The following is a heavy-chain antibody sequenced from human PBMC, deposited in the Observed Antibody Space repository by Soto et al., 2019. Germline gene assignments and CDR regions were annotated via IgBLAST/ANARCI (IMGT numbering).Heavy chain of an antibody. J-gene: IGHJ4*02. Sequence: GGSLRLSCAASGFTFSDYAMHWVRQAPGKRLEWVAVVSHDGRNTHYADSVKGRFTISRDSSKNTVSLEITSLRAEDTAVYYCAKGGRQWLVTSDFNYWGQGALVTVSS. V-gene: IGHV3-30*18. D-gene: IGHD6-19*01. CDR1: GFTFSDYA. CDR3: AKGGRQWLVTSDFNY. CDR2: VSHDGRNT.